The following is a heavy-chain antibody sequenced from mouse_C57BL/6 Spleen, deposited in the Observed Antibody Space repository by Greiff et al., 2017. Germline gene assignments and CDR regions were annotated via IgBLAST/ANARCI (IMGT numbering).Heavy chain of an antibody. D-gene: IGHD1-1*01. CDR2: IYPGDGDT. Sequence: VKLQESGAELVKPGASVKISCKASGYAFSSYWMNWVKQRPGKGLEWIGQIYPGDGDTNYNGKFKGKATLTADKSSSTAYMQLSSLTSEDSAVYFCARSDYYGSSFAYWGQGTLVTVSA. J-gene: IGHJ3*01. V-gene: IGHV1-80*01. CDR1: GYAFSSYW. CDR3: ARSDYYGSSFAY.